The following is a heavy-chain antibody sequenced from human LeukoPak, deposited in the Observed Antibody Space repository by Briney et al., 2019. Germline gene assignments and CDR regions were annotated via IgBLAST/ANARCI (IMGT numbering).Heavy chain of an antibody. V-gene: IGHV1-8*01. CDR1: GYTFTSYD. Sequence: GASVKVSCKASGYTFTSYDINWVRQATGQGLEWMGWMNPNSGNTGYAQKFQGRVTMTRNTSISTAYMELSSLRSEDTAVYYCARTDYYDSSGYYSLYYYYYYGMDVWGQGTTVTVSS. J-gene: IGHJ6*02. CDR2: MNPNSGNT. CDR3: ARTDYYDSSGYYSLYYYYYYGMDV. D-gene: IGHD3-22*01.